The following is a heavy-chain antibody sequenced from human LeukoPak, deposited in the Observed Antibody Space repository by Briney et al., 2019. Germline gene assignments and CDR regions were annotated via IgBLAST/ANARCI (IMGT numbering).Heavy chain of an antibody. D-gene: IGHD3-22*01. V-gene: IGHV3-30*15. CDR2: ISNDGGKK. J-gene: IGHJ4*02. CDR3: ARDLFYYDSSGYYLGSDPGYSDY. Sequence: GGSLRLSCTASGFTFSSYAIHWVRQAPGKGLEWVTVISNDGGKKSYADSIKGRFIISRDNSKNTVYLQMSSLRSDDTAVYYCARDLFYYDSSGYYLGSDPGYSDYWGQGTLVTVSS. CDR1: GFTFSSYA.